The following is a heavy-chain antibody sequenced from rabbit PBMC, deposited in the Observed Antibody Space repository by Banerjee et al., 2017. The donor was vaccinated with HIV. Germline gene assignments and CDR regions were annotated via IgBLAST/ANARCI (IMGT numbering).Heavy chain of an antibody. CDR2: IYAGSSGST. D-gene: IGHD2-1*01. V-gene: IGHV1S40*01. CDR3: ARGVVWPDPTMFNL. CDR1: GVSFSSRHY. Sequence: QSLEESGGDLVKPGASLTLTCTASGVSFSSRHYMCWVRQAPGKGLEWIACIYAGSSGSTDYASWAKGRFTISKTSSTVDLQMTSLTAADTATYFCARGVVWPDPTMFNLWGPGTLVTVS. J-gene: IGHJ4*01.